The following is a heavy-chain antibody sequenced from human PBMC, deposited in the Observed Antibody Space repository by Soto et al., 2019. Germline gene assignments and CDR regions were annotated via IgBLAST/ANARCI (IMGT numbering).Heavy chain of an antibody. V-gene: IGHV1-8*01. D-gene: IGHD3-10*01. Sequence: QVQLVQSGAEVKKPGASVKVSCKASGYTFTSYDINWVRQATGQGLEWMGWMNPNSGNTGYAQKFQGRVTMTRNTSISTAYMELSSLRSEDTAVYYCASGSLTLYYYGSANYYGMDVWGQGTTVTVSS. CDR2: MNPNSGNT. CDR1: GYTFTSYD. CDR3: ASGSLTLYYYGSANYYGMDV. J-gene: IGHJ6*02.